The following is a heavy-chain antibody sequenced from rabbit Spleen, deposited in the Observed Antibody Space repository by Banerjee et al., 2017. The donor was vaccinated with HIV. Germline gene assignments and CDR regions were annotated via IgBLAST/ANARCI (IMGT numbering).Heavy chain of an antibody. V-gene: IGHV1S45*01. CDR3: ARSTDSGYSYGLDS. CDR1: GVSFSGNSY. D-gene: IGHD1-1*01. J-gene: IGHJ2*01. CDR2: IYAGSSGST. Sequence: QEQLEESGGDLVKPGASLTLTCIASGVSFSGNSYIYWVRQAPGKGLEWIACIYAGSSGSTYYASWVNGRFTISKTSSTTVTLGMTSLTDADTATYFCARSTDSGYSYGLDSWGPGTLVTVS.